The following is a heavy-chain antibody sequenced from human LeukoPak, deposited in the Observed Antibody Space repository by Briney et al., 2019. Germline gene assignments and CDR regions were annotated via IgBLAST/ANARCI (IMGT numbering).Heavy chain of an antibody. V-gene: IGHV4-39*07. CDR1: GGSISRSRDY. J-gene: IGHJ4*02. Sequence: SETLSLTCTVSGGSISRSRDYWGWIRQPPGKGLEWIGSIYYSGSTYYNPSLKSRVTISGDTSKNRFSLKLSSVTAADTAMYYCARDNQYNSDSRDYGGTNFDYWGQGTLVTVSS. D-gene: IGHD3-22*01. CDR3: ARDNQYNSDSRDYGGTNFDY. CDR2: IYYSGST.